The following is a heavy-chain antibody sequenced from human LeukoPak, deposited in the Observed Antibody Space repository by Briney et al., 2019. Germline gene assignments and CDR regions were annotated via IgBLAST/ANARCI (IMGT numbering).Heavy chain of an antibody. CDR2: INPNSGGT. Sequence: ASVKVSCKASGYTFTGYYMHWVRQAPGQGLEWMGRINPNSGGTNYAQKFQGRVTMTRDTSISTAYMELSRLRSDDTAVYYCARVEGYYYDSGGKIDYWGQGTLVTVSS. D-gene: IGHD3-22*01. V-gene: IGHV1-2*06. CDR3: ARVEGYYYDSGGKIDY. CDR1: GYTFTGYY. J-gene: IGHJ4*02.